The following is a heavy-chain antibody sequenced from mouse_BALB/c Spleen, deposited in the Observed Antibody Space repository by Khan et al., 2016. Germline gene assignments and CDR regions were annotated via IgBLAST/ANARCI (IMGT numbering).Heavy chain of an antibody. CDR3: GRADY. Sequence: EVELVESGGGLVQPGGSRKLSCAASGFTFSSFGMHWVRQAPEKGLEWVAFISRGSSAIYYADTVKGRFTISRDNPKNTLFLQMTSLRSEDTAMYYCGRADYWGQGTTLTVSS. CDR1: GFTFSSFG. V-gene: IGHV5-17*02. J-gene: IGHJ2*01. CDR2: ISRGSSAI.